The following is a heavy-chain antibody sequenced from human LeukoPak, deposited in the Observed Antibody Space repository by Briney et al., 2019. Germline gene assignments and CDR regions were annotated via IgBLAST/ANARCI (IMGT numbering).Heavy chain of an antibody. CDR3: ARDPPYSTVEGVFDY. Sequence: GGSLRLSCAASGFTFDDYAMHWVRQAPGKGLEWVSGISWNSGSIGYADSVKGRFTISRDNAKNSLYLQMNSLRAEDTALYYCARDPPYSTVEGVFDYWGQGTLVTVSS. V-gene: IGHV3-9*01. CDR2: ISWNSGSI. CDR1: GFTFDDYA. J-gene: IGHJ4*02. D-gene: IGHD4-23*01.